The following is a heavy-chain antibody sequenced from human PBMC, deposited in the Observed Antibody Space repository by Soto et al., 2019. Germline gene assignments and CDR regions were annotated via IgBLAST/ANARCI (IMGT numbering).Heavy chain of an antibody. Sequence: LSLTCTVSGGSISSYYWSWIRQPPGKGLEWIGYIYYSGSTNYNPSLKSRVTISVDTSKNQFSLKLSSVTAADTAVYYCARLHDFWSGYPTMYNWFDPWGQGTLVT. CDR3: ARLHDFWSGYPTMYNWFDP. V-gene: IGHV4-59*08. CDR1: GGSISSYY. D-gene: IGHD3-3*01. J-gene: IGHJ5*02. CDR2: IYYSGST.